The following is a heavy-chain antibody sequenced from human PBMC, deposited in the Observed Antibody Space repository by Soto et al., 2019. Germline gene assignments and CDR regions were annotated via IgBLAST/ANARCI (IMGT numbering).Heavy chain of an antibody. V-gene: IGHV3-74*01. CDR2: ISSDGSST. CDR3: ASGYRQLDY. D-gene: IGHD5-18*01. Sequence: PGGSLRLSCAASGLTFSSYWMHWVRQTPGKGLVWVSHISSDGSSTSYADSVKGRFTVSRHNAKNTLYLQMNSVRADDTAVYYCASGYRQLDYWGQGTLVTVSS. J-gene: IGHJ4*02. CDR1: GLTFSSYW.